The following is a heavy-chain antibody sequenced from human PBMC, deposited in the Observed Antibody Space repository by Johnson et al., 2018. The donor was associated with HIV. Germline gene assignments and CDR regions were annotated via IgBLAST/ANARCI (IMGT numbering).Heavy chain of an antibody. CDR1: GFTFSSYA. J-gene: IGHJ3*02. V-gene: IGHV3-30-3*01. D-gene: IGHD5-24*01. CDR3: ARGPSGRWLQTDAFDS. CDR2: ISYDGSNK. Sequence: QVQLVESGGGVVQPGRSLRLSCAASGFTFSSYAMHWVRQAPGKGLEWVAVISYDGSNKYYADSVKGRFTISRDNSKNTLYLQMNSLRAEDTAVYYCARGPSGRWLQTDAFDSWGQGTMVTVSS.